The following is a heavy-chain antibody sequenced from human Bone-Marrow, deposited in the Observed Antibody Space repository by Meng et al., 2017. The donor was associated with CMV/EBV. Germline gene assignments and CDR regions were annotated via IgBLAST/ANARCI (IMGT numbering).Heavy chain of an antibody. CDR3: ARARLGYCSSTSCYTYDY. CDR1: GGSFSGYY. D-gene: IGHD2-2*02. CDR2: INHSGST. J-gene: IGHJ4*02. V-gene: IGHV4-34*01. Sequence: SETLSLTCAVYGGSFSGYYWSWIRQPPGKGLEWIGEINHSGSTNYNPSLKSRVTISVDTSKNQFSLKLSFVTAADTAVYYCARARLGYCSSTSCYTYDYWGQGTLVTVSS.